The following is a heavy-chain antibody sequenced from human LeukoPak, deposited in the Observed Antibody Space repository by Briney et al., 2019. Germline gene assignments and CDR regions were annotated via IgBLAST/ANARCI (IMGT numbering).Heavy chain of an antibody. D-gene: IGHD1-26*01. CDR1: GLTFDDYG. CDR3: ARNSGANVYTYSFQY. V-gene: IGHV3-20*04. CDR2: INWNGGTT. J-gene: IGHJ4*02. Sequence: GGSLRLSCAASGLTFDDYGMSWVRQAPGKGLEWVSGINWNGGTTTYADSVKGRFTISRDNAKNSLYLQMNSLRVEDMAFYYCARNSGANVYTYSFQYWGRGTLVTVSS.